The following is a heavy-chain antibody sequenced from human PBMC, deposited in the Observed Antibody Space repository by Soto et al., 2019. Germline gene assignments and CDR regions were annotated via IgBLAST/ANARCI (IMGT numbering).Heavy chain of an antibody. Sequence: SDPQCVTCSVPGVPIANYYWSWIRKPAGKGLEWIGRLYTMGSTNYNPSLQSRVTMSVDTSKNEFSLKVSSVTAADTAVYFCARVRDYGLGTNRHYYGMDVWGQGTMVTVSS. CDR2: LYTMGST. D-gene: IGHD3-10*01. CDR1: GVPIANYY. V-gene: IGHV4-4*07. J-gene: IGHJ6*02. CDR3: ARVRDYGLGTNRHYYGMDV.